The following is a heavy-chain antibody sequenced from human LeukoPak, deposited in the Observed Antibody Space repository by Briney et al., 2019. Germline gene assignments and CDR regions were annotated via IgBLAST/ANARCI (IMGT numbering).Heavy chain of an antibody. J-gene: IGHJ4*02. D-gene: IGHD6-19*01. Sequence: GGSLRLSCAASGFTFSSYWMHWVRQAPGKGLVWVSRINSDGSSTSYADSVKGRFTISRDNSKNTLYLQVNSLRVEDAAVYHCAKDVVGQQWVENYWGQGTLVTVSS. CDR2: INSDGSST. V-gene: IGHV3-74*01. CDR3: AKDVVGQQWVENY. CDR1: GFTFSSYW.